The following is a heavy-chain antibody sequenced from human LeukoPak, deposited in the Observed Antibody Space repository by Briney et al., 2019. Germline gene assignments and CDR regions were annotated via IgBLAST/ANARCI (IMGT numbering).Heavy chain of an antibody. CDR1: GGTFSSYA. Sequence: GASVKVSCKASGGTFSSYAISWVRQAPGQGLEWMGRIIPILGIANYAQKFQGRATITADKSTSTAYMELSSLRSEDTAVYYCARSERRLYYFDYWGQGTLVTVSS. CDR2: IIPILGIA. D-gene: IGHD6-19*01. CDR3: ARSERRLYYFDY. J-gene: IGHJ4*02. V-gene: IGHV1-69*04.